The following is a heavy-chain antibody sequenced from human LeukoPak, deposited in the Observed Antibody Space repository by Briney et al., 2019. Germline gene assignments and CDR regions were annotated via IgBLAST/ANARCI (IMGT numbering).Heavy chain of an antibody. D-gene: IGHD2-15*01. CDR3: ARGGVTVVAATLNY. J-gene: IGHJ4*02. CDR1: GFTFSSYA. CDR2: ITGNGGST. V-gene: IGHV3-64*01. Sequence: GGSLRLSCAASGFTFSSYAMHWVRQAPGKGLEYVSAITGNGGSTFYANSVKGRFTISRDNSKNTLYLQMGSLRAEDIAVYYCARGGVTVVAATLNYWGQGTMDTVFS.